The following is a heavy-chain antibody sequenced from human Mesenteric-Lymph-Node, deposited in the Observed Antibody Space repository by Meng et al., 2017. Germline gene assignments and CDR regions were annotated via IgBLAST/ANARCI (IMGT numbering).Heavy chain of an antibody. V-gene: IGHV4-34*01. CDR3: ARGLDWAKTGIF. Sequence: VHVKEWGPVLVKSSETLSLTCAVHGGSLSDDYLTWIRQSPGKGLEWIGEIHPSGTANYSPSLQSRVIITRDTSKNQFSLTLSSVTAADTAVYYCARGLDWAKTGIFWGQGTLVTVSS. D-gene: IGHD3-9*01. J-gene: IGHJ4*02. CDR1: GGSLSDDY. CDR2: IHPSGTA.